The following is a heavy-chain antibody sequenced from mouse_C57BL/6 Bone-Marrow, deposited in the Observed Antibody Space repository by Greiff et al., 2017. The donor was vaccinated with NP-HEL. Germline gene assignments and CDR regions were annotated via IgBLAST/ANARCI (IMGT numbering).Heavy chain of an antibody. CDR3: DLFTTVVPLYYYAMDY. Sequence: VQLQQSGPELVKPGASVKISCKASGYTFTDYYINWVQQRPGQGLEWIGWIFPGSGSTYYNEKFKGKATLTVDKSSSTAYMLLSSLTSEDSAVYFCDLFTTVVPLYYYAMDYWGQGTSVTVSS. J-gene: IGHJ4*01. CDR2: IFPGSGST. V-gene: IGHV1-75*01. D-gene: IGHD1-1*01. CDR1: GYTFTDYY.